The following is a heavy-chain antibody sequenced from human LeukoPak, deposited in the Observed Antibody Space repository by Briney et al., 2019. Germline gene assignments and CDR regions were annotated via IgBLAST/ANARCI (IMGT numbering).Heavy chain of an antibody. V-gene: IGHV3-7*03. CDR3: ATIDSSSPRD. Sequence: WVTLRFSCVASGFTCSSYWMTRLRQEPGKGLEGVANPNQDGGAKYYLDSVKGRFTISRDNANNSLYLQMNSLRVDDTAVYYCATIDSSSPRDWGQGTLVTVSS. CDR2: PNQDGGAK. D-gene: IGHD6-13*01. CDR1: GFTCSSYW. J-gene: IGHJ4*02.